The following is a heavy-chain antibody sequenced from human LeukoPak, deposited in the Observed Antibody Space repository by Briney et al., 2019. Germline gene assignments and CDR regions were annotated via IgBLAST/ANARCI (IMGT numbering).Heavy chain of an antibody. CDR1: GGSISGYY. CDR3: ARQRSGYGGVDY. Sequence: SETLSLTCTVSGGSISGYYWSWIRQPPGTGLEWIGYIYSSGGTGYNPSLKSRVTISVDTSKNQFSLKLSSVTAADTAIYYCARQRSGYGGVDYWGQGTLVTVSS. J-gene: IGHJ4*02. V-gene: IGHV4-59*08. D-gene: IGHD5-12*01. CDR2: IYSSGGT.